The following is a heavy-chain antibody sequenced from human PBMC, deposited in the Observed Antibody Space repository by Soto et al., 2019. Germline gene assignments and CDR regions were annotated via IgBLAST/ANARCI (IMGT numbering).Heavy chain of an antibody. Sequence: EVQLVESGGGLVKPGGSLRLSCAASGFTFSSYSMNWVRQAPGKGLEWVSSISSSSSYIYYADSVKGRFTISRDNAKNSLYLQMNSLRAEDTAVYYCARWYSGCERYFDYWGQGTLVTVSS. J-gene: IGHJ4*02. CDR2: ISSSSSYI. D-gene: IGHD5-12*01. CDR3: ARWYSGCERYFDY. V-gene: IGHV3-21*01. CDR1: GFTFSSYS.